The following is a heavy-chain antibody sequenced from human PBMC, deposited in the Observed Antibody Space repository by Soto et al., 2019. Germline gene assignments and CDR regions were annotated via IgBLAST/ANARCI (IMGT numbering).Heavy chain of an antibody. CDR3: PRQSARPTYYYYGMDV. V-gene: IGHV5-51*01. J-gene: IGHJ6*02. Sequence: GESLKISCKGSGYSFTSYWIGWVRQMPGKGLEWMGIIYPGDSDTRYSPSFQGQVTISAGKSISTAYLQWSSLKASDTAMYYCPRQSARPTYYYYGMDVWGQGTTVTVSS. CDR1: GYSFTSYW. CDR2: IYPGDSDT. D-gene: IGHD6-6*01.